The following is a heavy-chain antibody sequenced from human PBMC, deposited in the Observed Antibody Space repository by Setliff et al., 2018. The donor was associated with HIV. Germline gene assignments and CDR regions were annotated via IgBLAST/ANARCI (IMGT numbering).Heavy chain of an antibody. Sequence: GGSLRLSCAASGFTFNDFSMNWVRQAPGKGLEWVSSISPDSTYIYYADSVKGRFTISRDNAKSSLYLQMNSLRAEDTAVYYCTRRYCTSTSCSSPYDYWGRGTLVTVSS. CDR3: TRRYCTSTSCSSPYDY. D-gene: IGHD2-2*01. V-gene: IGHV3-21*01. CDR2: ISPDSTYI. J-gene: IGHJ4*02. CDR1: GFTFNDFS.